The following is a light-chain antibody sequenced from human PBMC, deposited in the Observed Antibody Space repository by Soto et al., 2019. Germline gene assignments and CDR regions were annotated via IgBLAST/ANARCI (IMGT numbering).Light chain of an antibody. CDR1: SSDVGAYNY. CDR2: DVS. CDR3: SSYTSSGSLVL. J-gene: IGLJ2*01. V-gene: IGLV2-14*03. Sequence: QSALTQPASVSGSPGQSITISCTGTSSDVGAYNYVSWYQRHPGKTPKLMIYDVSDRPSGVSNRFSGSKSGNTASLTISALQAEDEADYYCSSYTSSGSLVLFGGGTKLTVL.